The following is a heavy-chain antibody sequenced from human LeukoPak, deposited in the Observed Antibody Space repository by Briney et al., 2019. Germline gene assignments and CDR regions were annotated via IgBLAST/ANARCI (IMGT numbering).Heavy chain of an antibody. J-gene: IGHJ4*02. V-gene: IGHV4-59*01. CDR3: ARVSSWDYDMLTGSNNLYYFDY. D-gene: IGHD3-9*01. CDR1: GGSISDYY. Sequence: SETLSHTCTVSGGSISDYYWSWIRQPPGKGLEWIASIYYTGSGSAKYNPSLKSRVSILVDTSQNQFSLKLTSVTAADTAVYYCARVSSWDYDMLTGSNNLYYFDYWGQGTLVTISS. CDR2: IYYTGSGSA.